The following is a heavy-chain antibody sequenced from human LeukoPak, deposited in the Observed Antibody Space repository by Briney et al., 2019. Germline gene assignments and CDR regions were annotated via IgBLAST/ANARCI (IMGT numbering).Heavy chain of an antibody. D-gene: IGHD6-25*01. CDR2: IKQDGGEA. V-gene: IGHV3-7*01. J-gene: IGHJ4*02. CDR1: GFTFSNYW. CDR3: ARSARTFDY. Sequence: GGSLRLSCAASGFTFSNYWVSWVRQAPGKGLEWVANIKQDGGEAYNVDSVKGRFTISRDNAKNSLSLQMHSLRAEDTAVYYCARSARTFDYWGQGTLVTVSS.